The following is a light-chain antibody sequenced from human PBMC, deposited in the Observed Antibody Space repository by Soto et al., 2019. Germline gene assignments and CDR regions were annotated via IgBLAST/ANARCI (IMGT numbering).Light chain of an antibody. V-gene: IGKV3-20*01. CDR3: QQYGSTPSIT. CDR2: AAS. CDR1: QSVTSNY. Sequence: EIVLTQSPGTLSLSPGERATLSCRASQSVTSNYLAWYQLKPGQAPRLLIYAASNTATGIPDRFSGSGSGTDFTLSISRLEPEDFPVYYCQQYGSTPSITFGQGTRLEMK. J-gene: IGKJ5*01.